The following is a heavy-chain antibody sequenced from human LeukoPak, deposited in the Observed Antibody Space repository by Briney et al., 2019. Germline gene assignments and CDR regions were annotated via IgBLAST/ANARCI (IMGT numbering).Heavy chain of an antibody. CDR1: GYTLTELS. CDR3: ATDSARPRRLWFGGTREGSWFDP. V-gene: IGHV1-24*01. CDR2: FDPEDGET. D-gene: IGHD3-10*01. Sequence: GASVKVSCKVSGYTLTELSMHWVRQAPGKGLEWMGGFDPEDGETIYAQKYQGRVTMTEDTSTDTAYMELSSLRSEDTAVYYCATDSARPRRLWFGGTREGSWFDPWGQGTLVTVSS. J-gene: IGHJ5*02.